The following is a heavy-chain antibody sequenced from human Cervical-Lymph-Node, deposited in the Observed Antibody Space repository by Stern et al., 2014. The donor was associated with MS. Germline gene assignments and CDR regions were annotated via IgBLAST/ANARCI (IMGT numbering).Heavy chain of an antibody. CDR1: GFTVSRDY. CDR3: ARDTSSPERSDW. J-gene: IGHJ4*02. D-gene: IGHD1-1*01. Sequence: VQLVQSGGGVIQPGGSLRLSCTASGFTVSRDYMTWVRQAPGKGLEWVSLITHVGSTFYTDSVKGRFNITRDDSKNTVYLHMTSLRAEDTAMYYCARDTSSPERSDWWGQGTLVTVSS. CDR2: ITHVGST. V-gene: IGHV3-53*01.